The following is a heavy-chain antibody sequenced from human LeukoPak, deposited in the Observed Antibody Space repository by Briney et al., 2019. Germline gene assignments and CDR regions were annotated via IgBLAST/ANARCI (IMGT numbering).Heavy chain of an antibody. Sequence: SETLSLTCAGYGESFSGYYWSWLRQPPGKGLEWIGEINHSGSTNYNPSLKSRVTISVDTSKNQFSLKLSSVTAADTAVYYCARGGRGYQLLYGYFQHWGQGTLVTVSS. J-gene: IGHJ1*01. CDR1: GESFSGYY. D-gene: IGHD2-2*02. CDR2: INHSGST. CDR3: ARGGRGYQLLYGYFQH. V-gene: IGHV4-34*01.